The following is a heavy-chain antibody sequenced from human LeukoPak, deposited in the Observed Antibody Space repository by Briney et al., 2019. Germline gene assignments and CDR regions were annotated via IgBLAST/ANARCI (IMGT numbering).Heavy chain of an antibody. D-gene: IGHD3-9*01. V-gene: IGHV4-30-4*08. CDR1: GGSISSGDYY. Sequence: SQTLSLTCTVSGGSISSGDYYCSWIRQPPGKGLEWIGYIYYSGSTYYNPSLKSRVTISVDTSKNQFSLKLSSVTAADTAVYYCARSRVLRYFDWLFPFDYWGQGTLVTVSS. CDR3: ARSRVLRYFDWLFPFDY. CDR2: IYYSGST. J-gene: IGHJ4*02.